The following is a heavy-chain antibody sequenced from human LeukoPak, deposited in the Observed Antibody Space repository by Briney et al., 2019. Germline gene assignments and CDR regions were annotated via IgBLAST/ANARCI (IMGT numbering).Heavy chain of an antibody. J-gene: IGHJ3*02. CDR1: GGSINNHY. V-gene: IGHV4-59*08. CDR3: ARIYRPGHDAFDI. D-gene: IGHD2-2*02. CDR2: IYYSGST. Sequence: SETLSLTCTVSGGSINNHYWSWIRQPPGKGLEWIGYIYYSGSTYYNPSLKSRVTISVDTSKNQFSLKLSSVTAADTAVYYCARIYRPGHDAFDIWGQGTMVTVSS.